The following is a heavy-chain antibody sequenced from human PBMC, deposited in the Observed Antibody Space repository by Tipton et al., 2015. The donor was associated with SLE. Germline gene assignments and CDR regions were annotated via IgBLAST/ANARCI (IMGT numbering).Heavy chain of an antibody. D-gene: IGHD6-13*01. CDR1: GFTFSNAW. V-gene: IGHV3-30*18. CDR2: ISYDGSNK. Sequence: SLRLSCAASGFTFSNAWMSWVRQAPGKGLEWVAVISYDGSNKYYADSVKGRLTISRDNSKNTLYLQMNSLRAEDTAVYYCAKKWGQQPGVDYWGQGTLVTVSS. J-gene: IGHJ4*02. CDR3: AKKWGQQPGVDY.